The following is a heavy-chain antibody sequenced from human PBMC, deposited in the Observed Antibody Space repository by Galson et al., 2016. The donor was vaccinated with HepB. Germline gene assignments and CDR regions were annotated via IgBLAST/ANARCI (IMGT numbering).Heavy chain of an antibody. D-gene: IGHD3-16*01. J-gene: IGHJ4*01. CDR1: GGTFSSHA. V-gene: IGHV1-69*13. Sequence: SVKVSCKASGGTFSSHAISWVRQAPGQGLEWMGGIIPMIGAANYAQTFQGRATITADESTNTAYMELTSLRSDDTAVYYCARGRPLPLGELLKSYYFDYWGQGTLVTVSS. CDR2: IIPMIGAA. CDR3: ARGRPLPLGELLKSYYFDY.